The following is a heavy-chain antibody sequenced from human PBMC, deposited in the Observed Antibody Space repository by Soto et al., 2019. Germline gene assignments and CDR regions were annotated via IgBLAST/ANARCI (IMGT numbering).Heavy chain of an antibody. CDR1: GDSVSGGDYY. CDR3: ARSDSGMIMRYFDY. D-gene: IGHD3-16*01. V-gene: IGHV4-61*08. J-gene: IGHJ4*02. CDR2: IYYSVST. Sequence: QVQLQESGPGLVKPSETLSLTCTVSGDSVSGGDYYWSWIRQPPGKGLEWIGYIYYSVSTNYNPPLIRRVTISIANSTTRFSLMLSSVTTADAAVYYCARSDSGMIMRYFDYWGQGSLVTVSS.